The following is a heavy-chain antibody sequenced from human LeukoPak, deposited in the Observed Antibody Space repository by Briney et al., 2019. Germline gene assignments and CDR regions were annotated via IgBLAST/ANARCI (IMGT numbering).Heavy chain of an antibody. V-gene: IGHV1-69*05. CDR1: GGTFSSYA. D-gene: IGHD3-3*01. J-gene: IGHJ1*01. Sequence: GASVKVSCKASGGTFSSYAISWVRQAPGQGLEWMGGIIPIFGTANYAQKFQGRVTMTRDTSTSTVYMELSSLRSEDTAVYYCARGPTRIFGVVPKNSEYFQHWGQGTLVTVSS. CDR2: IIPIFGTA. CDR3: ARGPTRIFGVVPKNSEYFQH.